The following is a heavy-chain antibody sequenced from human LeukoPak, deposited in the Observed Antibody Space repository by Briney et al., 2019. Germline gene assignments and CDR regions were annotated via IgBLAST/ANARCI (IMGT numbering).Heavy chain of an antibody. J-gene: IGHJ4*02. CDR2: ISGGAENT. V-gene: IGHV3-23*01. D-gene: IGHD2-2*01. Sequence: PGGSLRLSCTASGFTFRNYAMNWVRQAPGKGLEWVSAISGGAENTYYADSVKGRFTISRDNSKNTLYLQMNNLRAEDTAVYYCAKPVCCSGSSRRVPGVYCFDYWGQGTLVTVSS. CDR1: GFTFRNYA. CDR3: AKPVCCSGSSRRVPGVYCFDY.